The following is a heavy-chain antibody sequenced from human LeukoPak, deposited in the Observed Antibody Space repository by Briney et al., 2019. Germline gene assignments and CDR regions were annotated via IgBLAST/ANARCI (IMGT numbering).Heavy chain of an antibody. J-gene: IGHJ5*02. V-gene: IGHV1-46*01. D-gene: IGHD3-22*01. CDR3: ARDHYDSSGYYCPTPFDP. CDR1: GYTFTSYY. CDR2: INPSGGGT. Sequence: ASVKVSCKASGYTFTSYYMHWVRQAPGQGLEWMGIINPSGGGTSYAQKFQGRVTMTRDMSTSTVYMELSSLRSEDTAVYYCARDHYDSSGYYCPTPFDPWGQGTLVTVSS.